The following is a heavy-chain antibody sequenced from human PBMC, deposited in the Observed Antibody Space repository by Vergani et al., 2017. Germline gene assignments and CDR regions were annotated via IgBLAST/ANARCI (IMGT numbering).Heavy chain of an antibody. CDR3: ASIGYRLWCYYFDY. CDR1: GDSISSNNC. D-gene: IGHD2-21*01. Sequence: QVQLQESGPGLVKPPGTLSLTCAVSGDSISSNNCWTWVRQHPGKGLEWIGEICHTEDTKYSPSLKSRVTVSVDESRNLFSLRLNSVTAAVTAVYYCASIGYRLWCYYFDYWGQGILVTVSS. CDR2: ICHTEDT. J-gene: IGHJ4*02. V-gene: IGHV4-4*03.